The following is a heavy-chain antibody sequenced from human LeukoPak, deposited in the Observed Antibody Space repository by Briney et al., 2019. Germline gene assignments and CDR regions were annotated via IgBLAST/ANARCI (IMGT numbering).Heavy chain of an antibody. CDR2: IKSKTDGGTT. CDR1: GFTFSNAW. Sequence: GGSLRLSCAASGFTFSNAWMSWVRQAPGKGLEWVGRIKSKTDGGTTDYAAPVKGRFTISRDDSKNTLYLQMNSLKTEDTAVYYCAKVSDGDYEEYFQHWGQGTLVTVS. CDR3: AKVSDGDYEEYFQH. D-gene: IGHD4-17*01. V-gene: IGHV3-15*01. J-gene: IGHJ1*01.